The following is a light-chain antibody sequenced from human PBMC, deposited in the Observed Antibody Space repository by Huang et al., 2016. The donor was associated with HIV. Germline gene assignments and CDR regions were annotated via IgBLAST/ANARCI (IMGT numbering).Light chain of an antibody. V-gene: IGKV3-20*01. J-gene: IGKJ1*01. Sequence: EIVLTQSPGTLSLSPGEGVTLACRASQSVSSSFLAWYQQKPGPAPRLLIYGTSSRVTGIPDRCSGSGSGTDFTLTISRVEPEDFAVYYCQQYGSSPWTFGQGTKVEIK. CDR1: QSVSSSF. CDR3: QQYGSSPWT. CDR2: GTS.